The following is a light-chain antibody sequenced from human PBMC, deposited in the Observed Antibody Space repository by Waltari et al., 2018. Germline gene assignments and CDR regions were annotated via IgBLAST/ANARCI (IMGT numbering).Light chain of an antibody. CDR2: DVT. J-gene: IGLJ2*01. CDR3: CSYAGSYTHVV. V-gene: IGLV2-11*01. CDR1: SSAVGGYDS. Sequence: QSALTQPRSVSGSPGPSVTIPCTGTSSAVGGYDSVSWSQPHPGKAPKPMICDVTKRPSGVPDRFSGSKSGNTASLTISGLQAEDEADYYCCSYAGSYTHVVFGGGTKLTVL.